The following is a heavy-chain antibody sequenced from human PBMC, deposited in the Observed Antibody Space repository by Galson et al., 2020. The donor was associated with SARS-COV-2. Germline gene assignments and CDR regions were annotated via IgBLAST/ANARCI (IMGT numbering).Heavy chain of an antibody. CDR2: IYYSGST. Sequence: SETLSLTCTVSGGSISSGGYYWSWIRQHPGKGLEWIGYIYYSGSTYYNPSLKSRVTISVDTSKNQFSLKLSSVTAADTAVYYCARAQITKIVVLGAVDIWGQGTMVTVSS. D-gene: IGHD3-22*01. V-gene: IGHV4-31*03. CDR3: ARAQITKIVVLGAVDI. J-gene: IGHJ3*02. CDR1: GGSISSGGYY.